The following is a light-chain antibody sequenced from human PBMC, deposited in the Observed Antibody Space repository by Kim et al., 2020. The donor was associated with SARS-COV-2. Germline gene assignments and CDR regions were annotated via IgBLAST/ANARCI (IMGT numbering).Light chain of an antibody. V-gene: IGKV3-15*01. Sequence: EIVMTQSPANLSVSPGEGATLSCRASQSVSNNLAWYQQKPGQAPRLLIYGASTRATGIPARFSGSWSGTEFTLSISSLQSGDFAIYYCQQYNDWPYTFGQGTKLEI. CDR2: GAS. CDR3: QQYNDWPYT. J-gene: IGKJ2*01. CDR1: QSVSNN.